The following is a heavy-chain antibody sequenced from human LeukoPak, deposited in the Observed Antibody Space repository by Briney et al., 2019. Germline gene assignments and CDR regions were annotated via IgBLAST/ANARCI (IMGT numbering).Heavy chain of an antibody. Sequence: GASVKVSCXASGYTFTSYYMHWVRQARGQGLEWMGIINPSGGSTSYAQKFQGRVTMTRDTSTSTVYMELSSLRSEDTAVYYCASSIAVAALISHWGQGTLVTVSS. CDR3: ASSIAVAALISH. CDR2: INPSGGST. CDR1: GYTFTSYY. D-gene: IGHD6-19*01. V-gene: IGHV1-46*01. J-gene: IGHJ1*01.